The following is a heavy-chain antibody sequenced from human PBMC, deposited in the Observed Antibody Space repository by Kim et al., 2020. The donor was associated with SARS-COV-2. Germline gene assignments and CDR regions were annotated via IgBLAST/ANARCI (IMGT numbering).Heavy chain of an antibody. CDR3: ARLPDIVGWPFDS. CDR1: GGSLHGHF. Sequence: SETLSLKCSVSGGSLHGHFWTWIRQTPGRTLEWIAYIRYSGRTEYNFSFTNRAAISLDMSRNQFSLELTSVTAADTAVYYCARLPDIVGWPFDSWGQGILITVSS. J-gene: IGHJ4*02. CDR2: IRYSGRT. D-gene: IGHD6-19*01. V-gene: IGHV4-59*11.